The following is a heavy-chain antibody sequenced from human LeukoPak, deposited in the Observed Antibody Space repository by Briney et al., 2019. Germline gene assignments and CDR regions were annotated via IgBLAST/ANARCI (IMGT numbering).Heavy chain of an antibody. V-gene: IGHV3-66*01. CDR1: GFTVSSNY. CDR3: ARELAMYSSGWYNWFDP. D-gene: IGHD6-19*01. CDR2: IYSGGST. Sequence: GGSPRLSCAASGFTVSSNYMSWVRQAPGKGLEWVSVIYSGGSTYYADSVKGRFTISRDNSKNTLYLQMNSLRAEDTAVYYCARELAMYSSGWYNWFDPWGQGTLVTVSS. J-gene: IGHJ5*02.